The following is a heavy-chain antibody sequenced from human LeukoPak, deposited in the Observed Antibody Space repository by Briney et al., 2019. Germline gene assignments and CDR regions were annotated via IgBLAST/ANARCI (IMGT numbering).Heavy chain of an antibody. J-gene: IGHJ2*01. CDR1: GYTFTGYY. CDR3: AIPSSAHCSSTSCYAGVAHWYFDL. D-gene: IGHD2-2*01. CDR2: INPNSGGT. V-gene: IGHV1-2*02. Sequence: PGASVKVSCKASGYTFTGYYMHWVRQAPGQGLEWMGWINPNSGGTNYAQKFQGRVTMTRDTSISTAYMELSRLRSDDTAAYYCAIPSSAHCSSTSCYAGVAHWYFDLWGRGTLVTVSS.